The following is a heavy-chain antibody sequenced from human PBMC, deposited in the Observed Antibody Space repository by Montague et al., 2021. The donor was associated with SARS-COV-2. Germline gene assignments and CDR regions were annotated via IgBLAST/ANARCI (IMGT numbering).Heavy chain of an antibody. Sequence: SETLSLTCAVHGGSFSTYSWNWIRQPPGKGLEWIGEIHQGGSTNYNPSLKSRVTISADTSKNQFSLKLTSVAAADTAVYYCARLGDVVVPSPMVVDGPYYHYYYVDVGGKGSWVTVS. D-gene: IGHD2-15*01. CDR1: GGSFSTYS. CDR3: ARLGDVVVPSPMVVDGPYYHYYYVDV. CDR2: IHQGGST. J-gene: IGHJ6*03. V-gene: IGHV4-34*01.